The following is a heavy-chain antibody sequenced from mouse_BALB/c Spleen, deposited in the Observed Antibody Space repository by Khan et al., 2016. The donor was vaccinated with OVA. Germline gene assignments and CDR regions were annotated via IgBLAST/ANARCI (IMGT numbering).Heavy chain of an antibody. CDR1: GFNIKDTY. CDR3: TYSLLLDAMDY. D-gene: IGHD1-2*01. CDR2: IDPANGNT. J-gene: IGHJ4*01. Sequence: EVQLQQSGAELMKPGASVKLSCTVSGFNIKDTYIHWVRQRPEQGLEWIGRIDPANGNTKYDPKFPGKATMTADTSSNTAYLQLSSLTSEDTAVYYCTYSLLLDAMDYWGQGTSVTVSS. V-gene: IGHV14-3*02.